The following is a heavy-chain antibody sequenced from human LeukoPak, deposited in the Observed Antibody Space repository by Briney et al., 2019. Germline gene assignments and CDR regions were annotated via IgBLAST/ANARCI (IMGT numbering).Heavy chain of an antibody. CDR2: VSSSSII. D-gene: IGHD1-20*01. J-gene: IGHJ4*02. CDR3: ARGTNWSPLDFDY. CDR1: GFTFNTY. V-gene: IGHV3-48*01. Sequence: GGSLRLSCAASGFTFNTYMNWVRQAPGKGLEWVSYVSSSSIIYYADSVKGRFTISRDNAKNSLYLQMNSLRAEDTAVYFCARGTNWSPLDFDYWGQGTLVTVSS.